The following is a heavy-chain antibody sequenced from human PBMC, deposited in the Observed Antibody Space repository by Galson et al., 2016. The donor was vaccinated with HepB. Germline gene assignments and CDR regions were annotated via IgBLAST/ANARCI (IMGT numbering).Heavy chain of an antibody. Sequence: SLRLSCAISGFTFNDYDMHWVRQGTGESLEWVATMGPAGDKFYAGSVKGRFTVSRDNAKNMLYLQMNSLRVEDTAVYFCASGYFYTYLGDYWGQGTLVTVSS. CDR1: GFTFNDYD. J-gene: IGHJ4*02. CDR3: ASGYFYTYLGDY. D-gene: IGHD2-15*01. CDR2: MGPAGDK. V-gene: IGHV3-13*01.